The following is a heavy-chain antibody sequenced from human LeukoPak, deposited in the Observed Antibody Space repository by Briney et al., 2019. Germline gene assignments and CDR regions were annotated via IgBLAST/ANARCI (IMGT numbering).Heavy chain of an antibody. CDR1: GGTFSSYA. Sequence: ASVKVSCKASGGTFSSYAISWVRQAPGQGLEWMGGIIPIFGTANYAQKFQGRVTITADESTSTAYMELSSLRSEDTAVYYCARDGRYYYDSSGHYYHWFDPWGQGTLVTVSS. J-gene: IGHJ5*02. V-gene: IGHV1-69*13. CDR3: ARDGRYYYDSSGHYYHWFDP. CDR2: IIPIFGTA. D-gene: IGHD3-22*01.